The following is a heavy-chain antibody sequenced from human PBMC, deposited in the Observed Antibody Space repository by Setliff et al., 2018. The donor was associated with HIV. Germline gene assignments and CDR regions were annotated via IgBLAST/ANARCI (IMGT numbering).Heavy chain of an antibody. CDR3: ARGSYRGSGFFVRYFDF. V-gene: IGHV4-38-2*02. Sequence: KPSETLSLTCTVSGYSISSGFYWGWIRQPPGKGLEWIGSIYHSGNTNYNPSLKSRVTISVDRSKNQFFLRLTSVTAADTAVYYCARGSYRGSGFFVRYFDFWGQGSLVTVSS. CDR2: IYHSGNT. D-gene: IGHD3-3*01. J-gene: IGHJ4*02. CDR1: GYSISSGFY.